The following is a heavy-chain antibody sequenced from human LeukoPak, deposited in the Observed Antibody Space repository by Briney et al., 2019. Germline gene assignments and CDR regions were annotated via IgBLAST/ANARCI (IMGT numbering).Heavy chain of an antibody. CDR2: IKQDGSEK. Sequence: GGSLRLSCAASGFTFSTYWMNWVRQPPGKGLEWVANIKQDGSEKYYVDSVKGRFTISRDNAKNSLYLQMNSLRAEDTAVYYCTSGNYFDSWGQGTLVTVSS. CDR1: GFTFSTYW. V-gene: IGHV3-7*01. CDR3: TSGNYFDS. D-gene: IGHD1-26*01. J-gene: IGHJ4*02.